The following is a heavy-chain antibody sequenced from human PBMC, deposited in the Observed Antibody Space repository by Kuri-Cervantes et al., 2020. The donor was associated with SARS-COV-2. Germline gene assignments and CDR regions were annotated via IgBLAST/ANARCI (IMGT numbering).Heavy chain of an antibody. Sequence: LRLSCAVYGGSFSDNHWTWVRQPPGKGLEWIGEINYSGPTNYNPSPKGRVTMSVDTSKNQFSLNLTSVTAADTAVYYCARLRRHNNAWFVTGYYMDVWGKGTTVTVSS. CDR1: GGSFSDNH. CDR3: ARLRRHNNAWFVTGYYMDV. J-gene: IGHJ6*03. V-gene: IGHV4-34*01. CDR2: INYSGPT. D-gene: IGHD3-10*01.